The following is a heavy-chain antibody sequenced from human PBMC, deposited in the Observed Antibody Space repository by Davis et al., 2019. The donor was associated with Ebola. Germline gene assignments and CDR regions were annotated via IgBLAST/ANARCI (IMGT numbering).Heavy chain of an antibody. CDR3: ASLRGSGSYYNKDY. J-gene: IGHJ4*02. CDR2: IIPKLGIA. CDR1: GGTLNSYA. D-gene: IGHD3-10*01. Sequence: SVKVSCKASGGTLNSYAISWVRQAPGQGLEWMGGIIPKLGIANYAQKFQGRVTVTADKSTRTAYMELSSLRSEDTAVYYCASLRGSGSYYNKDYWGQGTLVTVSS. V-gene: IGHV1-69*10.